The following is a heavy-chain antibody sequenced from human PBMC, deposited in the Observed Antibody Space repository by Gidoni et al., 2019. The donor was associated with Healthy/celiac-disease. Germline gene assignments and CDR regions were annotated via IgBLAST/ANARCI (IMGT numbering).Heavy chain of an antibody. V-gene: IGHV3-30*18. CDR1: GVTCRSNG. J-gene: IGHJ4*02. CDR2: ISYDGSNK. D-gene: IGHD5-12*01. CDR3: AKLNGWDSGYERTPFDF. Sequence: QVQLVESGGGVVQPGRALRLCGAAAGVTCRSNGMHWVRQAPGRGLEWVAVISYDGSNKYYADSVTGRFTISRDNSKTTLYLQMNSLRADDTAVYSCAKLNGWDSGYERTPFDFWGQGPLVTVSS.